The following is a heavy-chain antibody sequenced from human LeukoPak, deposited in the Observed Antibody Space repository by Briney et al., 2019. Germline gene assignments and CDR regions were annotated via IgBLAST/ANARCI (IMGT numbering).Heavy chain of an antibody. V-gene: IGHV4-34*01. CDR1: GGSFSGYY. CDR2: IDHSGST. CDR3: ARGAAAAVDY. Sequence: SETLSPTCAVYGGSFSGYYWSWIRQPPGKGLEWIGKIDHSGSTNYNPSLKSRVTISVDTSKNQFSLKLSSVTAADTAVYYCARGAAAAVDYWGQGTLVTVSS. J-gene: IGHJ4*02. D-gene: IGHD6-13*01.